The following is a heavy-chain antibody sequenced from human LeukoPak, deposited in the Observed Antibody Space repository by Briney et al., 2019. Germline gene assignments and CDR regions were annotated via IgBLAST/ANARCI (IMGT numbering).Heavy chain of an antibody. D-gene: IGHD1-26*01. J-gene: IGHJ3*01. CDR3: AKDVCGNYCSSDV. V-gene: IGHV3-23*01. CDR2: ISGGGENT. CDR1: GFTFNIYA. Sequence: GGSLRLSCAASGFTFNIYAMSWVRQAPGKGLEWVSGISGGGENTYYADSVKGRFTISRDNSKNTLYLQMGSLRAEDTAVYYCAKDVCGNYCSSDVWGQGTMVTVSS.